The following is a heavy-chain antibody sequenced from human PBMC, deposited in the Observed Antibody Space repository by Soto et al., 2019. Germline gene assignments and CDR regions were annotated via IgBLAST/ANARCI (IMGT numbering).Heavy chain of an antibody. CDR1: GFTFSSYA. V-gene: IGHV3-30-3*01. J-gene: IGHJ4*02. CDR2: ISYDGSNK. Sequence: GGSLRLSCAASGFTFSSYAMHWVRQAPGKGLEWVAVISYDGSNKYYADSVKGRFTISRDNSKNTLYLQMNSLRAEDTAVYYCATGFDYWGQGTLVTVSS. CDR3: ATGFDY.